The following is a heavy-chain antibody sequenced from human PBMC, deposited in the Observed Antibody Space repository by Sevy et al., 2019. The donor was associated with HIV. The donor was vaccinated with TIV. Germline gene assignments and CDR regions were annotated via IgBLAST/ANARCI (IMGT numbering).Heavy chain of an antibody. CDR2: RSYDGTIK. J-gene: IGHJ4*02. V-gene: IGHV3-30*18. CDR1: GFTFGSYG. Sequence: GGSLRLSCAASGFTFGSYGMHWVRQAPGKGLEWVADRSYDGTIKSYADSVRGRFSISRDNADSTLYLLMDSLRAEDTAVYYCAKEGYDILTGFEPGNFDSWGQGTLVTVSS. D-gene: IGHD3-9*01. CDR3: AKEGYDILTGFEPGNFDS.